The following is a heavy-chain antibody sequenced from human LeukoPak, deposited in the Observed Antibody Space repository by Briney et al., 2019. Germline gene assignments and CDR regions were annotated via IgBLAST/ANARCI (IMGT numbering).Heavy chain of an antibody. Sequence: SETLSLAWTVSGGSISGNYCSWIRQSPGKGLVWIGYMDYNGNTNYNPSLKSRVTMAIDMSKNHFSLTLSSVTAADTALYSCARHFTYYYDSSCYPRDDFDIWGQGTMVTVSS. CDR2: MDYNGNT. CDR1: GGSISGNY. V-gene: IGHV4-59*08. D-gene: IGHD3-22*01. J-gene: IGHJ3*02. CDR3: ARHFTYYYDSSCYPRDDFDI.